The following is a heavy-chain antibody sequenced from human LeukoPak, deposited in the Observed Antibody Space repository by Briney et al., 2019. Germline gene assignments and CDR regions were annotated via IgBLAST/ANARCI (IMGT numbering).Heavy chain of an antibody. CDR2: ISAYNGNT. D-gene: IGHD3-16*01. CDR1: GYTFTSYG. J-gene: IGHJ5*02. CDR3: ARGGVGGAMDGYNWFDP. V-gene: IGHV1-18*01. Sequence: ASVKVSCKASGYTFTSYGISWVRQAPEQGLEWMGWISAYNGNTNYAQKLQGRVTMTTDTSTSTAYMELRSLRSDDTAVYYCARGGVGGAMDGYNWFDPWGQGTLVTVSS.